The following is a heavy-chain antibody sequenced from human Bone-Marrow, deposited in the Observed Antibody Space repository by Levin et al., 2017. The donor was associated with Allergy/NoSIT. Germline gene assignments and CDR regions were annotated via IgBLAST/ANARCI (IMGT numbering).Heavy chain of an antibody. J-gene: IGHJ1*01. V-gene: IGHV1-69*02. CDR2: IIPILAIA. Sequence: KISCKSSGGTFTNYPVTWVRQAPGQGLEWMGRIIPILAIANSAQNFQDRVTITADISTNTAYMELSSLRSEDTAVYYCASGPIGRESEFWGQGTLVTVSS. D-gene: IGHD1-26*01. CDR1: GGTFTNYP. CDR3: ASGPIGRESEF.